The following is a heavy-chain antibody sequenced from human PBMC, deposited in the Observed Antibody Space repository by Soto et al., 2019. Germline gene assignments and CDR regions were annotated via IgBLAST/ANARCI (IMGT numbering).Heavy chain of an antibody. D-gene: IGHD4-17*01. V-gene: IGHV3-23*01. Sequence: GGSLRLSCTASGFTFSSYAMSWFHQAPGKGLEWVSGISGSGGSTYYADSVKGRFSISRDNSKNTLYLQMNSLRAEDTAVYYFGQPSRTIDFWGKGTLV. CDR2: ISGSGGST. J-gene: IGHJ4*02. CDR1: GFTFSSYA. CDR3: GQPSRTIDF.